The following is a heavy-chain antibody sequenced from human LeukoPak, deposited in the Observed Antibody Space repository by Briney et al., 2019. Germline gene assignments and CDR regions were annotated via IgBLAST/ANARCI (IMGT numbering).Heavy chain of an antibody. Sequence: PSETLSLTCTVSGGSISSYYWSWIRQPARKGLEWIGRIYTSGSTNYNPSLKSRVTISVDTSRNQFSLKLSSVPAADTAVYYCARGTRYCSGGSCYSGHYFDYWGQGTLDTVSS. V-gene: IGHV4-4*07. CDR2: IYTSGST. J-gene: IGHJ4*02. D-gene: IGHD2-15*01. CDR1: GGSISSYY. CDR3: ARGTRYCSGGSCYSGHYFDY.